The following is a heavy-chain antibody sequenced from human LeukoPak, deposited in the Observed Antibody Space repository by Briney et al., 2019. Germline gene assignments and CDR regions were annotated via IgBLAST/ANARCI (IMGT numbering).Heavy chain of an antibody. Sequence: ASVKVSCKASGYTFTGYYMHWVRQAPGQGLEWMGWINPNSGGTNYAQKFQGRVAMTRNTSISTANMELSSLRSEDTAVYYCARSGWLRGSGYAFDIWGQGTMVTVSS. D-gene: IGHD5-12*01. CDR2: INPNSGGT. V-gene: IGHV1-2*02. CDR1: GYTFTGYY. J-gene: IGHJ3*02. CDR3: ARSGWLRGSGYAFDI.